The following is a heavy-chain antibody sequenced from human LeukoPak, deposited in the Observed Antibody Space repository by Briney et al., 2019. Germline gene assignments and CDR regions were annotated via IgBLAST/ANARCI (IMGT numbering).Heavy chain of an antibody. CDR2: ISAYNGNT. Sequence: ASVKVSCKASGYTFTSYDINWVRQAPGQGLEWMGWISAYNGNTNYAQKLQGRVTMTTDTSTSTAYMELRSLRSDDTAVYYCARGWGYDVGEYFQHWGQGTLVTVSS. D-gene: IGHD5-12*01. V-gene: IGHV1-18*01. J-gene: IGHJ1*01. CDR3: ARGWGYDVGEYFQH. CDR1: GYTFTSYD.